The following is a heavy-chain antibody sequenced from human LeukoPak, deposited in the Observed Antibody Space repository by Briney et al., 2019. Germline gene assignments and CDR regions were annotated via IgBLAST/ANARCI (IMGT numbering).Heavy chain of an antibody. V-gene: IGHV3-66*01. CDR3: ARVNRWALYYYGMDV. J-gene: IGHJ6*02. CDR2: IYSGGST. D-gene: IGHD4-23*01. CDR1: GFTVSSNY. Sequence: PGGSLRLSCAASGFTVSSNYMSWVRQAPGKGLEWVSVIYSGGSTYYADSVKGRFTISRDNSKNTLYLQMNSLRAEDTAVYYCARVNRWALYYYGMDVWGQGTTVTVSS.